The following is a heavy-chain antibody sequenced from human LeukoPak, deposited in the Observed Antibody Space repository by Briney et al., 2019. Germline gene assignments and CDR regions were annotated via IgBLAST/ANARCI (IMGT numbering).Heavy chain of an antibody. V-gene: IGHV4-59*12. CDR3: ASISAVRGVIDYYGMDV. D-gene: IGHD3-10*01. CDR1: GGSISSYY. CDR2: IYYSGST. Sequence: SETLSVTCTVSGGSISSYYWSWIRQPPGKGLEWIGYIYYSGSTNYNPSLKSRVTISVDTSKNQFSLKLSSVTAADTAVYYCASISAVRGVIDYYGMDVWGQGTTVTVSS. J-gene: IGHJ6*02.